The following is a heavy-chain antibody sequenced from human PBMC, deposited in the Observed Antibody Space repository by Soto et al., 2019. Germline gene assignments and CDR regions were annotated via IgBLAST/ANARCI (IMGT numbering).Heavy chain of an antibody. J-gene: IGHJ4*02. CDR1: GYTFTSYG. Sequence: GASVKVSCKASGYTFTSYGSSWVRQAPGQGIEWMGWISAYNGNTNYAQKLQGRVTMTTDTSTSTAYMELRSLRSDDTAVYYCARGWGARKIYYFDYWGQGTLVTVSS. CDR3: ARGWGARKIYYFDY. D-gene: IGHD3-16*01. CDR2: ISAYNGNT. V-gene: IGHV1-18*01.